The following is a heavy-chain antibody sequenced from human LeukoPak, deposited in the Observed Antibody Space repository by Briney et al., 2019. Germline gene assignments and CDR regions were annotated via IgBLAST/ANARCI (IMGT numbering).Heavy chain of an antibody. CDR2: IYYSGST. CDR1: GGSISSYY. V-gene: IGHV4-59*01. CDR3: ARDGGPPSDAFDI. Sequence: SETLSLTCTVSGGSISSYYWSWIRQPPGKGLEWIGYIYYSGSTNYNPSLKSRVTISVDTSKNQFSLKLSSVTAADTAVYYCARDGGPPSDAFDIWGQGTMVTVSS. D-gene: IGHD3-3*01. J-gene: IGHJ3*02.